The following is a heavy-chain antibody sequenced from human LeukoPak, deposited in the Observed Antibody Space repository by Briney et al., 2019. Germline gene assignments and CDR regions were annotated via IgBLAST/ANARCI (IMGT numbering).Heavy chain of an antibody. J-gene: IGHJ4*02. CDR1: GDSITSSSYY. D-gene: IGHD4-17*01. CDR2: FYYSGST. Sequence: PSETPSLTCTVSGDSITSSSYYWAWIRPPPGQGLKWIGSFYYSGSTYYSPSLKSRVTISVDTSKNQFSLKLSSVTAADTAVYYCARRNYGGAIDYWGQGSLVTVSS. V-gene: IGHV4-39*01. CDR3: ARRNYGGAIDY.